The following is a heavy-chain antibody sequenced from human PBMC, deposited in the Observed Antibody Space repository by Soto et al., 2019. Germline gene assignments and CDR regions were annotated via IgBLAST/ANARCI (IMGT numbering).Heavy chain of an antibody. J-gene: IGHJ4*02. D-gene: IGHD4-4*01. V-gene: IGHV3-64*04. CDR2: ITSDGDST. CDR1: GFTFSNYA. Sequence: PGGSLRLSCSVSGFTFSNYAMHWVRQAPGKGLEYVSGITSDGDSTWHADSVKGRFTISRDNAKNSLYLQMNSLRDEDTAVYYCATDGTVTTPGVLDYWGQGTLVTVSS. CDR3: ATDGTVTTPGVLDY.